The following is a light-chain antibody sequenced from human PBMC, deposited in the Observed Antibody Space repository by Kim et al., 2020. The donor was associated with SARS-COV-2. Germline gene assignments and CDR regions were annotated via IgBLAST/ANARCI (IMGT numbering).Light chain of an antibody. V-gene: IGKV3-20*01. J-gene: IGKJ5*01. CDR3: QQCSRSIT. Sequence: LSPGERATLSGRASQSISSSFLAWYQQKTGQAPRLLIYGASSRATGIPDRFIGSGSGTDFTLTISRLEPEDFAVYFCQQCSRSITFGQGTRLEIK. CDR2: GAS. CDR1: QSISSSF.